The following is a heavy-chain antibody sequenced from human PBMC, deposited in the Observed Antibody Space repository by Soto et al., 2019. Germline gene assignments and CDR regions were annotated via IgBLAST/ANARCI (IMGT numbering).Heavy chain of an antibody. CDR3: ARGGALSTSWYWGDGLDS. D-gene: IGHD6-13*01. J-gene: IGHJ4*02. Sequence: VQLEQSGSEVKKSGSSVKVSWKASGYSFSSHAITWVRQAPGQGLEWMGGIIPVFGTPSYAQKFQGRVTISADKSTNTAYLELRSLRSEDTAVYYCARGGALSTSWYWGDGLDSWGQGTQVTVSS. CDR2: IIPVFGTP. CDR1: GYSFSSHA. V-gene: IGHV1-69*06.